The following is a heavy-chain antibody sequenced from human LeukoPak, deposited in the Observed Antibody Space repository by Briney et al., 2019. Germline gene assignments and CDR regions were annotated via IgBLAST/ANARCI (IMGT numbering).Heavy chain of an antibody. Sequence: SETLSLTCTVSGGSISSGSYYWSWIRQPAGKGLEWIGRIYTSGSTNYNPSLKSRVTISVDTSKNQVSLKLSSVTAADTAVYYCARAPYYYDSSGDAFDIWGQGTMVTVSS. CDR1: GGSISSGSYY. CDR3: ARAPYYYDSSGDAFDI. J-gene: IGHJ3*02. CDR2: IYTSGST. D-gene: IGHD3-22*01. V-gene: IGHV4-61*02.